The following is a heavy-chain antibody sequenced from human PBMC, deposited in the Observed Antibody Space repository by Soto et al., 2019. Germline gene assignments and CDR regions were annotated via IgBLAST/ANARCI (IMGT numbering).Heavy chain of an antibody. D-gene: IGHD6-6*01. CDR3: ARGSSIAGLYYGMDV. CDR2: NYYSGIT. J-gene: IGHJ6*02. V-gene: IGHV4-31*03. Sequence: QGQLQESGPGLVKPSQTVSLTCTVSGGSISSGGYYWTWIRQHPGKGLEWIGYNYYSGITYYNPSLKSRVTISLDTSKNQFSLKLSSVTAADTAVYYCARGSSIAGLYYGMDVWGQGTTVTVSS. CDR1: GGSISSGGYY.